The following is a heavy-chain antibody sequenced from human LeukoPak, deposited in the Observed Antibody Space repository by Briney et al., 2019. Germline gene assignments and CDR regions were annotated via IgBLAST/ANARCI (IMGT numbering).Heavy chain of an antibody. J-gene: IGHJ4*02. CDR1: GLTFSSHW. CDR2: ITNDGSST. V-gene: IGHV3-74*01. D-gene: IGHD3-22*01. CDR3: AKVPYDSLVSDY. Sequence: GGSLRLSCAASGLTFSSHWMHWVRQAPGKGLVWVSRITNDGSSTTYADSVKGRFTISRDNAKNMLYLQVNSLRAEDTAVYYCAKVPYDSLVSDYWGQGTLVTVSS.